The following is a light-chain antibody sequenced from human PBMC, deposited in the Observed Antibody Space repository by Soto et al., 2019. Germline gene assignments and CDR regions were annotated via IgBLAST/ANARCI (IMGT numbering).Light chain of an antibody. CDR1: SGSLS. J-gene: IGLJ1*01. Sequence: QSVLTQPPSASGTPGQRVTISCSASSGSLSVDWYQHLPGTAPKLLIYSNYQRPSGVPDRFSGSKSGTSASLVISGLQSEDDXEYYCAGRDDSLSGLYVFGTGTKVTVL. CDR2: SNY. CDR3: AGRDDSLSGLYV. V-gene: IGLV1-44*01.